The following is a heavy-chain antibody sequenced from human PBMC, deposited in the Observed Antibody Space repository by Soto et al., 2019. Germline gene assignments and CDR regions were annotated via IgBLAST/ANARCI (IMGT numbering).Heavy chain of an antibody. Sequence: PSETLSLTCTVSGGSISSSSYYWGWIRQPPGKGPEWIGSIYYSGSTYYNPSLKSRVTISVDTSKNQFSLKLSSVTAADTAVYYCARHRSYYPNYYMDVWGKGTTVTVSS. CDR2: IYYSGST. CDR1: GGSISSSSYY. CDR3: ARHRSYYPNYYMDV. J-gene: IGHJ6*03. D-gene: IGHD3-10*01. V-gene: IGHV4-39*01.